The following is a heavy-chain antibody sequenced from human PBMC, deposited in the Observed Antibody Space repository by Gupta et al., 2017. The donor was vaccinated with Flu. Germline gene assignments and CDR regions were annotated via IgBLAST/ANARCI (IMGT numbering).Heavy chain of an antibody. CDR1: GFTFSDHY. V-gene: IGHV3-72*01. CDR2: TRNKANSYTT. D-gene: IGHD3-9*01. Sequence: EVQLVESGGGLVQPGGSLRLSCAASGFTFSDHYMDWVRQAPGKGLEWVGRTRNKANSYTTEYAASVKGRFTISRDDSKNSLYLQMNSLKTEDTAVYYCARVARYFTGGWYFDLWGRGTLVTVSS. J-gene: IGHJ2*01. CDR3: ARVARYFTGGWYFDL.